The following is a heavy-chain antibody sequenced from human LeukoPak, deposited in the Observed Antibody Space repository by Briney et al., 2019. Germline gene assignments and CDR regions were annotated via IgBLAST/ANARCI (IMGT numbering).Heavy chain of an antibody. CDR3: ARGGLTVVTPHYYYMDV. D-gene: IGHD4-23*01. Sequence: ASVKVSCKASGGTFSSYAISWVRQAPGQGLEWMGGIIPIFGTANYAQKFQGRVTITTDESTSTAYMELSSLRSEDTAVYYRARGGLTVVTPHYYYMDVWGKGTTVTVSS. V-gene: IGHV1-69*05. CDR2: IIPIFGTA. CDR1: GGTFSSYA. J-gene: IGHJ6*03.